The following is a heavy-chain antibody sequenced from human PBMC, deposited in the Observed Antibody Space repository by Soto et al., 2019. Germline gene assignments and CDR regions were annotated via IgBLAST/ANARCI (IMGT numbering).Heavy chain of an antibody. Sequence: SGPTLVNPTQTLTLTCNFSGFSLSSRKMGVGWIRQPPGKALEWLALIYWDDDKRYRPSLNNRLTITKDTSKNQVLLTMTNLDPVDKATYYCAHTGYYDLLTLAYWGQGTMVTVSS. J-gene: IGHJ4*02. V-gene: IGHV2-5*02. CDR1: GFSLSSRKMG. D-gene: IGHD3-9*01. CDR3: AHTGYYDLLTLAY. CDR2: IYWDDDK.